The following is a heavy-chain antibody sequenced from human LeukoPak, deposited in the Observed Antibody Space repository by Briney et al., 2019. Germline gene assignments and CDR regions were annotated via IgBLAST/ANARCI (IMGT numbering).Heavy chain of an antibody. Sequence: SETLSLTCTVSGGSISRYYWSWIRQPPGKGLEWIGYIYYSGSTNYNPSLKSRVTISVDPSKNQFSLKLSSVTAADTAVYYCARVRWELRWFDPWGQGTLVTVSS. V-gene: IGHV4-59*08. CDR3: ARVRWELRWFDP. J-gene: IGHJ5*02. D-gene: IGHD1-26*01. CDR2: IYYSGST. CDR1: GGSISRYY.